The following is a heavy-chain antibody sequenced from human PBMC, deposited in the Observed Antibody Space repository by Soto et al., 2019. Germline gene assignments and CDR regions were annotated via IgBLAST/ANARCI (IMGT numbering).Heavy chain of an antibody. Sequence: TLSLTCTVCGGSISRGGYYWRWIRQAPGKGLEWIGYIYYSGRTYYNPSLKSPVTTSVDTSNNQFSLQLSSEPDALTAVYCCPRSRSDDYRHRIVGWDQRGRGT. J-gene: IGHJ4*02. V-gene: IGHV4-31*01. CDR3: PRSRSDDYRHRIVGWDQ. CDR1: GGSISRGGYY. CDR2: IYYSGRT. D-gene: IGHD2-15*01.